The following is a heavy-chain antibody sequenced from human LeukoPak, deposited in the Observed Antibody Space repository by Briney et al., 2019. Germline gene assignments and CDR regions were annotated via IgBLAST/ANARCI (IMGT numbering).Heavy chain of an antibody. Sequence: GGSLRLSCAASGFTFSSYAMSWVRQAPGKGLEWVSAISGSGGSTYYADSVKGRFTISRDDAKNTLYLQMNSLRAEDTAVYYCATADASGRIYGVDVWGQGTTVTVSS. CDR1: GFTFSSYA. J-gene: IGHJ6*02. V-gene: IGHV3-23*01. CDR2: ISGSGGST. D-gene: IGHD3-10*01. CDR3: ATADASGRIYGVDV.